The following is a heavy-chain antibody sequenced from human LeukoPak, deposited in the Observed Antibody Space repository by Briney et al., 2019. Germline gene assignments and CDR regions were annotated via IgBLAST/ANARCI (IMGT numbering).Heavy chain of an antibody. V-gene: IGHV4-4*07. Sequence: SETLSLTCTVSGGSISSYYWSWIRQPAGKGLEWIARIYTSGSTNYNPSLKSRVTISVDKSKNQFSLKLSSVTAADTAVYYCASTNRPDYYDSSGYPKYFQHWGQGTLVTVSS. CDR2: IYTSGST. CDR3: ASTNRPDYYDSSGYPKYFQH. CDR1: GGSISSYY. D-gene: IGHD3-22*01. J-gene: IGHJ1*01.